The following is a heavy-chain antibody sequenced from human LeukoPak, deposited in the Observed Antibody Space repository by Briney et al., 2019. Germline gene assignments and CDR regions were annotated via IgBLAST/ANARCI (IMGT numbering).Heavy chain of an antibody. CDR2: ISSSTSTI. Sequence: GGSLRLSCAASGFTFSSYSMNWVRQAPGKGLEWVSYISSSTSTIYYADSVKGRFTISRDNAKNSLYLQMNSLRAEDTAVYYCAELGITMIGGVWGKGTTVTISS. V-gene: IGHV3-48*04. D-gene: IGHD3-10*02. CDR1: GFTFSSYS. CDR3: AELGITMIGGV. J-gene: IGHJ6*04.